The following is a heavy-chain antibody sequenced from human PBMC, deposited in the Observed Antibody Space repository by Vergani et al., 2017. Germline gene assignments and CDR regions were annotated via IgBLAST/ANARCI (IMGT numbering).Heavy chain of an antibody. V-gene: IGHV1-69*01. J-gene: IGHJ6*03. D-gene: IGHD3-10*01. Sequence: QVQLVQSGAEVKKPGSSVKVSCKASGGTFSSYAISWVRQAPGQGLEWMGGIIPIFGTANYAQKFQGRVTITADESTSTAYMELSSLRSGDTAVYYCASDSSGSYPHYYYYYMDVWGKGTTVTVSS. CDR2: IIPIFGTA. CDR1: GGTFSSYA. CDR3: ASDSSGSYPHYYYYYMDV.